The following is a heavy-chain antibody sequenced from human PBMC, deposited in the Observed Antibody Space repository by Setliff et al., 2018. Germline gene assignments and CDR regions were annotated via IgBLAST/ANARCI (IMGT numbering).Heavy chain of an antibody. CDR3: ARGRDSSAYYYYYYYMDV. V-gene: IGHV4-34*01. CDR1: GGSFSGYY. D-gene: IGHD5-18*01. Sequence: SETLSLTCAVYGGSFSGYYWSWIRQPPGKGLEWIGEINHSGSTNYSPSLKSRVTISVDTSKNQFSLKLSSVTAADTAVYYCARGRDSSAYYYYYYYMDVWGKGTTVTV. CDR2: INHSGST. J-gene: IGHJ6*03.